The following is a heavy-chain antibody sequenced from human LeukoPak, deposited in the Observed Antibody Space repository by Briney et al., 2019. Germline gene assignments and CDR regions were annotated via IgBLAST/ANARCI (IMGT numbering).Heavy chain of an antibody. CDR2: IYYSGST. CDR1: GGSISSGSYY. Sequence: PSQTLSLTCTVSGGSISSGSYYWSWIRQPAGKGLEWIGYIYYSGSTNYNPSLKSRVTISVDTSKNQFSLKLSSVTAADTAVYYCARLVGYYDSSGHGRPDMDVWGKGTTVTVSS. V-gene: IGHV4-61*10. J-gene: IGHJ6*04. D-gene: IGHD3-22*01. CDR3: ARLVGYYDSSGHGRPDMDV.